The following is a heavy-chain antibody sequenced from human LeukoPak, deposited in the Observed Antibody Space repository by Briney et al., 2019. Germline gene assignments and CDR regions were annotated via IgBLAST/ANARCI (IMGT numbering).Heavy chain of an antibody. CDR2: ITTKAAGGTP. CDR1: GFNFCEYA. V-gene: IGHV3-49*04. Sequence: QPGRYLRLYCTGSGFNFCEYAVNWVRQAPGKGLEWVGLITTKAAGGTPEYDASVRGSFTISREDSKSIAYLPLNSLKSEDTAGYFCTREVERGGSYRGGDYWGQGTLVTVSS. CDR3: TREVERGGSYRGGDY. D-gene: IGHD1-26*01. J-gene: IGHJ4*02.